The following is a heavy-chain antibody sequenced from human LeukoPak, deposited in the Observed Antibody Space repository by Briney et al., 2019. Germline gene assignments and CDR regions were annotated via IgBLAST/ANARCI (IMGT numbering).Heavy chain of an antibody. Sequence: GGSLRLSCAASGFTFSDYYMTWIRQAPGKGLEWVSYISSSGTTIYYADSVKGRFTVSRDNAKNSLYLQMNTLRAEDTAVYYCARVLSDWDIDYWGQGTLVTVSS. V-gene: IGHV3-11*04. CDR1: GFTFSDYY. CDR2: ISSSGTTI. CDR3: ARVLSDWDIDY. D-gene: IGHD3/OR15-3a*01. J-gene: IGHJ4*02.